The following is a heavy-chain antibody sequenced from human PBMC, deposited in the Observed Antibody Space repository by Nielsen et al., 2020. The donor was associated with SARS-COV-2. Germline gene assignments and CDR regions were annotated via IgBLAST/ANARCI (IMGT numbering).Heavy chain of an antibody. CDR2: IYYDGSNQ. Sequence: GGSLRLSCVVSGFTFSNYGMHWVRQAPGKGLEWVALIYYDGSNQNYADSVKGRFTISRDNSRDTLYLQMNSLRAEDTAVYYCASSGWLDYWGQGTLVTVSS. V-gene: IGHV3-33*01. CDR1: GFTFSNYG. D-gene: IGHD6-19*01. J-gene: IGHJ4*02. CDR3: ASSGWLDY.